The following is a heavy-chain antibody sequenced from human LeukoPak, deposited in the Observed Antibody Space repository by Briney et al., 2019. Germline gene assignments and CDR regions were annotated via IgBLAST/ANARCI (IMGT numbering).Heavy chain of an antibody. V-gene: IGHV3-21*01. J-gene: IGHJ4*02. CDR1: GYTFSSHG. CDR2: INGAGTNT. CDR3: ARDRDYYDSSGYSTAFFDY. D-gene: IGHD3-22*01. Sequence: PGGSLRLSCAASGYTFSSHGLTWVRQAPGKGLEWVSTINGAGTNTYYADSVKGRFTISRDNAKNSLYLQMNSLRAEDTAVYYCARDRDYYDSSGYSTAFFDYWGQGTLVTVSS.